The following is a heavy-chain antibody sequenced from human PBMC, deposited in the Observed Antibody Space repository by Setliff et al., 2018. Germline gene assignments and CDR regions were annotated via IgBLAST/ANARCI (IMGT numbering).Heavy chain of an antibody. CDR2: ISPSGSFI. CDR3: ARENYGDYGDAFDI. V-gene: IGHV3-21*01. J-gene: IGHJ3*02. Sequence: CAASEFRFSDYNMNWVRQAPGKGLEWVASISPSGSFIYYAGSVKGRFTMSRDVAKNSLYLQMNSLRAEDTAIYYCARENYGDYGDAFDIWGQGTMVTVSS. D-gene: IGHD4-17*01. CDR1: EFRFSDYN.